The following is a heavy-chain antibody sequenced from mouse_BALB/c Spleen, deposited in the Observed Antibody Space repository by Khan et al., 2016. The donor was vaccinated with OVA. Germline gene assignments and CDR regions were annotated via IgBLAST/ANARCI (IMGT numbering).Heavy chain of an antibody. CDR1: GYTFTSYW. Sequence: QVQLQQPGAELVKAGASVKMSCKASGYTFTSYWMHWVKQRLGQGLEWFAETNPTNGRTYYNETFKSKATLTVDKSSSTAYMLLSGPTFEDYAVYYCARIKKIVATYFDYWGQGTTLTVSS. V-gene: IGHV1S81*02. D-gene: IGHD1-1*01. CDR2: TNPTNGRT. J-gene: IGHJ2*01. CDR3: ARIKKIVATYFDY.